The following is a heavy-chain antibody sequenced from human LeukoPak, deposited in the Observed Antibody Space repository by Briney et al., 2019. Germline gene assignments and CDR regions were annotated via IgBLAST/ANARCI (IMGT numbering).Heavy chain of an antibody. J-gene: IGHJ6*03. CDR2: IYHSGST. V-gene: IGHV4-4*02. Sequence: PSETLSLTCAVSGGSISSSNWWSWVRQPPGKGLEWIGEIYHSGSTNYNPSLKSRVTISVDTSKNQFSLKLTSVTAADTAVYYCTRAASSGPLFTYHMDVWGKGTTVTVSS. D-gene: IGHD3-22*01. CDR1: GGSISSSNW. CDR3: TRAASSGPLFTYHMDV.